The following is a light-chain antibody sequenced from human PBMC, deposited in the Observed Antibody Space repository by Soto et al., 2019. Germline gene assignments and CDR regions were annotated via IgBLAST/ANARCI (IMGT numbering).Light chain of an antibody. CDR1: SGHSSYA. V-gene: IGLV4-69*01. CDR2: LNSDGSH. CDR3: QTWGTGSHVV. J-gene: IGLJ2*01. Sequence: QPVLTQSPSASASLGASVKLTCTLSSGHSSYAIAWHQQQPEKGPRYLMKLNSDGSHSKGDGIPDRFSGSSSGAERYLTISRLQSEDEADYYCQTWGTGSHVVFGGGTKLTVL.